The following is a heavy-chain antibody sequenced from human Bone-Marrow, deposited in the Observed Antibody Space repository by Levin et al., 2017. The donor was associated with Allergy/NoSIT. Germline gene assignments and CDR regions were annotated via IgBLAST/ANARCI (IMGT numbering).Heavy chain of an antibody. CDR3: ARGSPLVVVPAATEYFQH. CDR1: GGSFSGYY. V-gene: IGHV4-34*01. Sequence: SETLSLTCAVYGGSFSGYYWSWIRQPPGKGLEWIGEINHSGSTNYNPSLKSRVTISVDTSKNQFSLKLSSVTAADTAVYYCARGSPLVVVPAATEYFQHWGQGTLVTVSS. CDR2: INHSGST. J-gene: IGHJ1*01. D-gene: IGHD2-2*01.